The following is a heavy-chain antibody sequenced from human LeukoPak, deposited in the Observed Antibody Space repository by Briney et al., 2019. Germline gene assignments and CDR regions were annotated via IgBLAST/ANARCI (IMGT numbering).Heavy chain of an antibody. Sequence: ASVKVSCKASGGTFSSYAISWVRQAPGQGLEWMGGIIPIFGTANYAQKFQGRVTITADESTSTAYMELSRLRSDDTAVYYCARDIWFGELTDAFDIWGQGTMVTVSS. CDR3: ARDIWFGELTDAFDI. J-gene: IGHJ3*02. CDR1: GGTFSSYA. D-gene: IGHD3-10*01. V-gene: IGHV1-69*01. CDR2: IIPIFGTA.